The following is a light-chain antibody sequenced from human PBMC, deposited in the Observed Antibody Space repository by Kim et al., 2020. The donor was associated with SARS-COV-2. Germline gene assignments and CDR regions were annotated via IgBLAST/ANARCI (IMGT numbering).Light chain of an antibody. CDR3: QSFDTTSHV. CDR1: SGSIASNY. J-gene: IGLJ2*01. Sequence: NFMLTQPHSVSGSPGKTVTISCTRSSGSIASNYVQWYRQRPGSAPTTVIYENKQRPSGVPGRFSGSIDRSANSASLTISGLQTEDEADHYCQSFDTTSHVFGGGTQLTVL. V-gene: IGLV6-57*04. CDR2: ENK.